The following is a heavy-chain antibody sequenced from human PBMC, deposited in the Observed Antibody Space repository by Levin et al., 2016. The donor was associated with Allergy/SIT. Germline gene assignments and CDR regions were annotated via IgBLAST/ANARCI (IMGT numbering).Heavy chain of an antibody. Sequence: WIRQPPGKGPEWVANIKQDGSEKYYVDSLRGRFTISRDNAKNSLDLQMNSLRVEDTAVYYCATSWFYCSNDGCNSDFVDYWGQGALVTVSS. CDR3: ATSWFYCSNDGCNSDFVDY. CDR2: IKQDGSEK. D-gene: IGHD2-15*01. J-gene: IGHJ4*02. V-gene: IGHV3-7*03.